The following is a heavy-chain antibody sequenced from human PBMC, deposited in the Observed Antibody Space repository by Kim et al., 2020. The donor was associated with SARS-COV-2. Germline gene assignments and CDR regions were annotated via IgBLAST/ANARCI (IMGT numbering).Heavy chain of an antibody. D-gene: IGHD6-13*01. V-gene: IGHV3-9*01. J-gene: IGHJ6*02. CDR1: GFTFDDYA. CDR3: AKDKGSSSSVGGRVGMDV. Sequence: GGSLRLSCAASGFTFDDYAMHWVRQAPGKGLEWVSGISWNSGSIGYADSVKGRFTISRDNAKNSLYLQMNSLRAEDTALYYCAKDKGSSSSVGGRVGMDVWGQGTTVTVSS. CDR2: ISWNSGSI.